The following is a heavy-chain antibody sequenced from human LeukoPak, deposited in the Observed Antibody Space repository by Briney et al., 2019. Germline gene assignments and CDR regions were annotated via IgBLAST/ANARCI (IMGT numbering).Heavy chain of an antibody. CDR3: AKERSGSLYY. CDR2: ICWNSGSI. D-gene: IGHD1-26*01. V-gene: IGHV3-9*01. Sequence: GGSLRLSCAASGFTFDDYAMHWVRQAPGKGLEWVSGICWNSGSIGYADSVKGRFTISRDNAKNALYLQMNSLRAEDTALYYCAKERSGSLYYWGQGTLVTVSS. J-gene: IGHJ4*02. CDR1: GFTFDDYA.